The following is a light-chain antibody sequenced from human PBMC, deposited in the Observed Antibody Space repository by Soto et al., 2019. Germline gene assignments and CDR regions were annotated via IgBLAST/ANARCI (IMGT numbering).Light chain of an antibody. CDR1: QTINNY. CDR2: AAS. Sequence: DIQMTQSRSSLSAAVGDKMTITCRTCQTINNYLNWYQLKPGKAPKPLIYAASSLQSGVPSRFSGSGSGTEFTLTIISVQPEDFATYSCQQGYTTPITFGQGTRLEIK. J-gene: IGKJ5*01. CDR3: QQGYTTPIT. V-gene: IGKV1-39*01.